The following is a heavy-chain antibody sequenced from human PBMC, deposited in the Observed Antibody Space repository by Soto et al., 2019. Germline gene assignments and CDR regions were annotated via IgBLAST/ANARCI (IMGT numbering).Heavy chain of an antibody. J-gene: IGHJ4*02. CDR1: GYGISTSSY. D-gene: IGHD3-22*01. V-gene: IGHV4-38-2*02. CDR2: INHRGNS. Sequence: SETLSLTCVVSGYGISTSSYWGWVRQAPGKGLEWIGAINHRGNSYYNSSLKSRVTMSVDTSRNQFSLSLTSVTAADTAIYYCTREWGPSYYYESSGFNPDYWGQGTLVTVSS. CDR3: TREWGPSYYYESSGFNPDY.